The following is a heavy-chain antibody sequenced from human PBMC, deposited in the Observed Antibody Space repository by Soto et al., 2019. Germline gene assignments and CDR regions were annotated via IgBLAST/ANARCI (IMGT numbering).Heavy chain of an antibody. CDR1: GYFFTSYW. CDR3: ARRTETDYYGMDV. V-gene: IGHV5-51*01. J-gene: IGHJ6*02. Sequence: PGESLKISCKGSGYFFTSYWIGWVRQMPGKGLEWMGIIYPGDSDTRYSPSFQGQVTISADKSISTAYLQWSSLKASDNAMYYCARRTETDYYGMDVWGQGTTVTVSS. CDR2: IYPGDSDT. D-gene: IGHD4-17*01.